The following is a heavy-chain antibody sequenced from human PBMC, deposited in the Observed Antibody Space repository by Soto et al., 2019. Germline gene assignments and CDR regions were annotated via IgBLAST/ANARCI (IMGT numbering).Heavy chain of an antibody. J-gene: IGHJ4*02. Sequence: PSETLSLTCTVSGGSISSYYWSWIRQPPGKGLEWIGYIYYSGSTNYNPSLKSRVTISVDTSKNQFSLKLSSVTAADTAVYYCARWYSSSSFDYWGQGTLVTVSS. CDR2: IYYSGST. CDR1: GGSISSYY. V-gene: IGHV4-59*01. D-gene: IGHD6-6*01. CDR3: ARWYSSSSFDY.